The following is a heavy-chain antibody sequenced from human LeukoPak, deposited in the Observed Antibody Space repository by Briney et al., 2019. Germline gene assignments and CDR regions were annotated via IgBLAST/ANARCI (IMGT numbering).Heavy chain of an antibody. D-gene: IGHD6-19*01. CDR3: ARARGYSSGWYDIGYYYYYGMDV. Sequence: GASVKVSCKASGYTFTSYGIGWVRQAPGQGLEWMGWISAYNGNTNYAQKLQGRVTMTTDTSTSTAYMELRSLRSDDTAVYYCARARGYSSGWYDIGYYYYYGMDVWGQGTTVTVSS. CDR1: GYTFTSYG. V-gene: IGHV1-18*01. CDR2: ISAYNGNT. J-gene: IGHJ6*02.